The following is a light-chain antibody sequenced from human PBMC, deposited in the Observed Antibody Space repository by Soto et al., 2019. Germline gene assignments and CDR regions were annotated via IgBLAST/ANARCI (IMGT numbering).Light chain of an antibody. CDR3: HQRQSWPRT. Sequence: EFVLTQSPGTLSLSPWEIATLSCRASQTVRNNYLAWYQQKPGQAPRLLIDGASNRATGIPARFSASGSGTDFTLTISDVQPEDFALYYCHQRQSWPRTFGQGTKVDIK. J-gene: IGKJ1*01. CDR2: GAS. CDR1: QTVRNNY. V-gene: IGKV3-11*01.